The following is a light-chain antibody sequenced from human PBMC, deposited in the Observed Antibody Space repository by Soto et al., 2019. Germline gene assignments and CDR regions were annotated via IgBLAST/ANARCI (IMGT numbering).Light chain of an antibody. CDR3: AAWDDXLNAVI. CDR2: SNN. Sequence: QSVLTQPPSASGTPGQRVAISCSGSSSNIGSNPVDWYQQLPGAAPKLLIFSNNQRPSGVPDRFSGSKYGTSGSLAISGLQSEDEADXYCAAWDDXLNAVIFGAGTKLTV. CDR1: SSNIGSNP. J-gene: IGLJ1*01. V-gene: IGLV1-44*01.